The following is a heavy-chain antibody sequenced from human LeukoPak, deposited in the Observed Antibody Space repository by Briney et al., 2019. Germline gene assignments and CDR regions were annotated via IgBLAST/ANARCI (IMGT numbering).Heavy chain of an antibody. CDR1: GFTFSDYD. D-gene: IGHD1-1*01. CDR2: IGAAGDT. J-gene: IGHJ4*02. CDR3: ARVAKERVGGVYYFDY. V-gene: IGHV3-13*01. Sequence: GVSLRLSCAASGFTFSDYDMHWVRQATGKGLEWVSAIGAAGDTYYTGSVKGRFTISRENAKNSLYLQMNSLRAGDTAVYYCARVAKERVGGVYYFDYWGQGTLVTVSS.